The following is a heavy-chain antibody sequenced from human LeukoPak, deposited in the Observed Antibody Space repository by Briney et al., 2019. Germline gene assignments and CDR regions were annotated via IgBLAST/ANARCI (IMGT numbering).Heavy chain of an antibody. D-gene: IGHD5-18*01. CDR2: LYYSGST. CDR3: ARGRKYTSGYRVTELGSGYSDY. J-gene: IGHJ4*02. Sequence: PSGTLSLTCTVAGGSISNNLYYWGWVRQPPGKGLEWIGSLYYSGSTYYNASLKGRVTISIDKAKNQFSLKLSSVTAADTAVYYCARGRKYTSGYRVTELGSGYSDYWGQGTLVTVSS. CDR1: GGSISNNLYY. V-gene: IGHV4-39*07.